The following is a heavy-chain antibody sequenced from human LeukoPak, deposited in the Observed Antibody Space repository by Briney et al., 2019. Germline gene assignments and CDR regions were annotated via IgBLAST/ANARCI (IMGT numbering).Heavy chain of an antibody. V-gene: IGHV3-23*01. Sequence: GGSLRLSCAASGFTFSSYAMSWVRQVPGKGLEWVSVISGSGDNTYYADSVKGRFTISRDNSKNTLYLQMNSLRAEDTAVYYCAKDRCTNGVCYGSYPWGQGTLVTVSS. CDR1: GFTFSSYA. D-gene: IGHD2-8*01. J-gene: IGHJ5*02. CDR3: AKDRCTNGVCYGSYP. CDR2: ISGSGDNT.